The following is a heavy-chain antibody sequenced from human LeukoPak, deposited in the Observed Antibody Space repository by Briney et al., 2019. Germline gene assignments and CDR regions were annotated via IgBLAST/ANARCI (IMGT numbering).Heavy chain of an antibody. CDR3: AKAGSRSWYSFDY. Sequence: ASVKVSCKASGYSFTGYYMHWVRQAPGQGLEWMGRIDPNSGGTNYAQKFQSRVTMTRDTSISTIYVELSSLTSDDTAVYYCAKAGSRSWYSFDYWGQGTLVTVSS. CDR2: IDPNSGGT. CDR1: GYSFTGYY. D-gene: IGHD6-13*01. V-gene: IGHV1-2*06. J-gene: IGHJ4*02.